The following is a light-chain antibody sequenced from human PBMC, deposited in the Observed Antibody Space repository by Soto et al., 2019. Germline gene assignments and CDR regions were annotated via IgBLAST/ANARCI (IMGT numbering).Light chain of an antibody. V-gene: IGKV1-33*01. CDR2: DAS. CDR3: QQTHAVPLT. Sequence: IQMTQSPSSLSASVGDRVTITCQATQDIRKYLNWYQQKPGKAPKLLIYDASSLETGVPSKFSGSGYGTDFTLIINNLHPDDFATYYCQQTHAVPLTFGQGTRLGIK. J-gene: IGKJ5*01. CDR1: QDIRKY.